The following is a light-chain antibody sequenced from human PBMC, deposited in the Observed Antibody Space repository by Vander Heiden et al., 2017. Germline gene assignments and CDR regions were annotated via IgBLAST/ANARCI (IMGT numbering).Light chain of an antibody. J-gene: IGKJ4*01. CDR1: EGLLYSHNKKNY. CDR2: WAS. CDR3: QQYYGFPLT. V-gene: IGKV4-1*01. Sequence: DIVLSQSPDSLAVSLGERPTINGKSSEGLLYSHNKKNYLAWYQQKPGQPPKRLIIWASNRQSGIPDRFIGSGSGTDFTLTSNGLQAEDGATYFCQQYYGFPLTFGGGTKVEIK.